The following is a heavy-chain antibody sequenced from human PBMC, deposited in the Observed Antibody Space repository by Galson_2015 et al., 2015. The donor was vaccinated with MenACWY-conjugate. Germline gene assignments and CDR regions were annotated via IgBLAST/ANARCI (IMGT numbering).Heavy chain of an antibody. V-gene: IGHV3-23*01. J-gene: IGHJ4*02. Sequence: SLRLSCAASGFTFSSYAMNWLRQAPGKGLEWVSTITTSGGSIYYADSVKGRFTISRDDSKNTLYLQMNSLRAEDTAVYYCARGGEVEDYRGLGTLVTVSS. CDR2: ITTSGGSI. CDR1: GFTFSSYA. CDR3: ARGGEVEDY. D-gene: IGHD1-26*01.